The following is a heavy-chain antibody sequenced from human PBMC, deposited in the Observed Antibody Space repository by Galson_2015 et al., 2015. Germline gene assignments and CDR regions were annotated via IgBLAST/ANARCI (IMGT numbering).Heavy chain of an antibody. CDR2: ISYDGSNK. CDR3: ASPRFGYDFWSGHTGRFDP. J-gene: IGHJ5*02. V-gene: IGHV3-30*03. D-gene: IGHD3-3*01. Sequence: SLRLSCAASGFTFSSYGMHWVRQAPGKGLEWVAVISYDGSNKYYADSVKGRFTISRDNSKNTLYLQMNSLRAEDTAVYYCASPRFGYDFWSGHTGRFDPWGQGTLVTVSS. CDR1: GFTFSSYG.